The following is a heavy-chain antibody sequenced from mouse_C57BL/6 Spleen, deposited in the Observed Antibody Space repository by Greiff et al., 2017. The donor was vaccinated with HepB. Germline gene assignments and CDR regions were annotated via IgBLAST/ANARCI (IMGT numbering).Heavy chain of an antibody. J-gene: IGHJ2*01. Sequence: EVMLVESGGDLVKPGGSLKLSCAASGFTFRSYGMSWVRQTPDKRLEWVATISSGGSYTSYPDSVNGRCTISRDNAKNTLYLHMSSLKSEDTAMYYCGRITTVVGNYFDYWGQGTTLTVSS. CDR2: ISSGGSYT. D-gene: IGHD1-1*01. V-gene: IGHV5-6*02. CDR3: GRITTVVGNYFDY. CDR1: GFTFRSYG.